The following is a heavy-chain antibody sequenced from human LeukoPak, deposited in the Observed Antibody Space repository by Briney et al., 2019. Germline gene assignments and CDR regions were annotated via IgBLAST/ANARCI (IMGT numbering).Heavy chain of an antibody. J-gene: IGHJ4*02. CDR1: GGSISSGTYY. Sequence: SETLSFTCTVSGGSISSGTYYWGWVRQPPGKGLECIGSIYYSGSTSYNPSLKSRVTISVDTSKNQFSLKLDSVTAADTAVYYCARNASDSGTSYFDYWGQGTLVTVSS. D-gene: IGHD1-26*01. CDR2: IYYSGST. CDR3: ARNASDSGTSYFDY. V-gene: IGHV4-39*01.